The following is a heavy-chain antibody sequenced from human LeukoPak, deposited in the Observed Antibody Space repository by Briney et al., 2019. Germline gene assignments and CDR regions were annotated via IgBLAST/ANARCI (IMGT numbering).Heavy chain of an antibody. Sequence: GGSLRLSCAASGFTFTNYWMAWVRQAPAKGLEWVASIHQDGSETHSIDSGRFTISRDNAKNSLYLQMNSLRDEDTAVYYCANTVGHYSHNWGQGTLVTVSS. CDR3: ANTVGHYSHN. CDR1: GFTFTNYW. J-gene: IGHJ4*02. D-gene: IGHD4-11*01. V-gene: IGHV3-7*05. CDR2: IHQDGSET.